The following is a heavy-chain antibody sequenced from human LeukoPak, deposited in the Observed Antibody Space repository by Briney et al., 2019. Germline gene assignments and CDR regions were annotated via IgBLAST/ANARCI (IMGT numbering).Heavy chain of an antibody. CDR1: GFNFRKYW. Sequence: GGSLRLSCAASGFNFRKYWMQWVRQVPGKGLVWVSEINPDGDYSGHSNSVRGRFTISRDNAKNTLYLQMTSLSAEDTAVYYCARSLGDWGQGTLVSASS. D-gene: IGHD3-16*01. J-gene: IGHJ4*01. CDR3: ARSLGD. CDR2: INPDGDYS. V-gene: IGHV3-74*01.